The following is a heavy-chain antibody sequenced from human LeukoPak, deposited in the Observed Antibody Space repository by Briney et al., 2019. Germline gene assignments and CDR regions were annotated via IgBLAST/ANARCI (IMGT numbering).Heavy chain of an antibody. D-gene: IGHD3-10*01. V-gene: IGHV3-23*01. CDR2: ISGSGGST. CDR1: GFTFSSYA. CDR3: ANSVTMVRGVIKRHYYYGMDV. Sequence: QTGGSLRLSCAASGFTFSSYAMSWVRQAPGKRLEWCSSISGSGGSTYYAHSVKGRFTTPRDNAENTLYLQLHGLRAEDTAVYYCANSVTMVRGVIKRHYYYGMDVWGKGTTVTVSS. J-gene: IGHJ6*04.